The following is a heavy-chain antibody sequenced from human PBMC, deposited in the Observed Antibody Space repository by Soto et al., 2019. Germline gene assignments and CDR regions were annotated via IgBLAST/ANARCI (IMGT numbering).Heavy chain of an antibody. V-gene: IGHV4-59*01. CDR2: IYYSGST. CDR3: ARHGYCSDGVCPDSLDY. CDR1: GGSISSYY. D-gene: IGHD2-8*01. Sequence: QVQLQESGPGLVKPSEALSLTCTVSGGSISSYYWSWIRQPPGKGLEWIGNIYYSGSTNYNPSLKGRVTISIDTSKNQFYLKLSSVTAADTAVYYCARHGYCSDGVCPDSLDYWGQGTMVTVSS. J-gene: IGHJ4*02.